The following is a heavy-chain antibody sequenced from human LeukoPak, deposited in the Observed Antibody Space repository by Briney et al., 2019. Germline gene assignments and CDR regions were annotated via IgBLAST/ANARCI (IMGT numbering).Heavy chain of an antibody. Sequence: PSETLSLTCTVSGGSISSYYWSWIRQPPGKGLEWIGYIYYSGSTYYNPSLKSRVTISVDTSKNQFSLKLSSVTAADTAVYYCARAVYSNSAFFDYWGQGTLVTVSS. CDR1: GGSISSYY. CDR3: ARAVYSNSAFFDY. V-gene: IGHV4-59*12. D-gene: IGHD4-11*01. CDR2: IYYSGST. J-gene: IGHJ4*02.